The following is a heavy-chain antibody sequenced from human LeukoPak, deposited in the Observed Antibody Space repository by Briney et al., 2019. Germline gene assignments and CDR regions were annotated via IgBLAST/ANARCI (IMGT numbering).Heavy chain of an antibody. CDR3: APEGETGDRDGYFDF. V-gene: IGHV3-30*02. D-gene: IGHD2-21*02. CDR1: GFTFSSYG. J-gene: IGHJ4*02. Sequence: GGSLRLSCAASGFTFSSYGMHWVRQAPGKGLEWVAFIRYDGSNKYYADSVKGRFTISRDNSKNTLYLQMDSLRAEDTAVYYCAPEGETGDRDGYFDFWGQGTLVTVSS. CDR2: IRYDGSNK.